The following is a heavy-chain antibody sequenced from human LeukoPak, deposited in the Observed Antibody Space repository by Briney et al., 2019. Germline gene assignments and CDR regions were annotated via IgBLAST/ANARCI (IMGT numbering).Heavy chain of an antibody. D-gene: IGHD2/OR15-2a*01. J-gene: IGHJ2*01. Sequence: TASETLSLTCTVSGASVSSGSYYWSWVRQPPGMGLEWIAYIFYSGTTNYSPSLKRRVTISVDTSKNQFSLSLSSVTAADTAVYYCARVPSSSEYWSGWYFDLWGRGTLVTVSS. CDR1: GASVSSGSYY. V-gene: IGHV4-61*01. CDR2: IFYSGTT. CDR3: ARVPSSSEYWSGWYFDL.